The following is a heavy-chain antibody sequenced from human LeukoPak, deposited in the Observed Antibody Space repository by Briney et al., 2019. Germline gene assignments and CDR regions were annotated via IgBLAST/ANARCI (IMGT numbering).Heavy chain of an antibody. Sequence: GGSLRLSCAASGFTVSSSYMSWVRQAPGKGLECVSVMDSGGRTYYADPVKGRFTISRDNSKNTLYLQMNSLRAEDTAVYYCARDQTITGTTWQYNWLDSWGQGTLVTVSS. CDR2: MDSGGRT. V-gene: IGHV3-53*01. CDR1: GFTVSSSY. D-gene: IGHD1-7*01. CDR3: ARDQTITGTTWQYNWLDS. J-gene: IGHJ5*01.